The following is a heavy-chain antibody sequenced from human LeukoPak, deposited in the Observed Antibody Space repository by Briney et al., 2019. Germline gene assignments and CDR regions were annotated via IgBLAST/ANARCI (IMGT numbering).Heavy chain of an antibody. Sequence: SETLSLTCTVSSGSISSYYWSWIRQPPGKGLEWIGDICYSGSTNNNPSLKSRVTISVDTSKNQFSLKLSSVTAADSAVYYCARVGYCSSTSCSYFDYWGQGTLVTVSS. CDR2: ICYSGST. CDR1: SGSISSYY. J-gene: IGHJ4*02. D-gene: IGHD2-2*01. V-gene: IGHV4-59*01. CDR3: ARVGYCSSTSCSYFDY.